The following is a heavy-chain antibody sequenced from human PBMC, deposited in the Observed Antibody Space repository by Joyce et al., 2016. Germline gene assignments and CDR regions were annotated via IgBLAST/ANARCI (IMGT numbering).Heavy chain of an antibody. D-gene: IGHD2-21*02. CDR1: GSSVNNFYY. V-gene: IGHV4-38-2*01. CDR3: ARGVVESVTAEWFDS. CDR2: LYSGGTP. Sequence: QVQLQESGPGLVKPSETLSLTCDVSGSSVNNFYYWGWIRQPPGKGLEWIGSLYSGGTPYYNTSLRSRVTISRATSRNEISLKLTSVTATDTAVYYCARGVVESVTAEWFDSWGQGTLVIVSS. J-gene: IGHJ5*01.